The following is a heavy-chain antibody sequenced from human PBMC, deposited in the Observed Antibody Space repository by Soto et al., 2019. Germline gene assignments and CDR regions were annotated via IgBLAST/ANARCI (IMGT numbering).Heavy chain of an antibody. CDR2: ISGSGGST. D-gene: IGHD3-3*01. CDR3: AKAILTGYYDFWSGSLDY. CDR1: EFTFSSYA. V-gene: IGHV3-23*01. J-gene: IGHJ4*02. Sequence: EVQLLESGVGLVQPGGSLRLSCAASEFTFSSYAMSWVRRAPGKGLEWVSGISGSGGSTYYADSVKSRFTISRDNSKNSLYLHMNSLRAEDTAVYYCAKAILTGYYDFWSGSLDYWGQGTLVTVSS.